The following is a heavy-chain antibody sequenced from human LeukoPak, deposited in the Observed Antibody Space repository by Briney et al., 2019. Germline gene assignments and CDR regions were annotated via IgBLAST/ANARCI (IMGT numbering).Heavy chain of an antibody. V-gene: IGHV3-7*01. CDR2: IKQDGSEK. D-gene: IGHD5-24*01. CDR1: GFTFSSNW. Sequence: PGGSLRLSCAASGFTFSSNWMSWVRQAPGKGLEWVANIKQDGSEKYYVESVKGRFTISRDNAKISLYLQMNSLRVEDTSVYYCARDPKRRDGYNYYWGRGTLVTVSS. J-gene: IGHJ4*02. CDR3: ARDPKRRDGYNYY.